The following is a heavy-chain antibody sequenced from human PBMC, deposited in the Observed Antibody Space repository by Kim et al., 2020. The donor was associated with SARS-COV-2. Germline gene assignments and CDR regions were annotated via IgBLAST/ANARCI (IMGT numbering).Heavy chain of an antibody. CDR1: GFTFSDHY. CDR3: ARAVSMVRGVIIVD. CDR2: TRNKANSYTT. D-gene: IGHD3-10*01. J-gene: IGHJ4*02. V-gene: IGHV3-72*01. Sequence: GGSLRLSCAASGFTFSDHYMDWVRQAPGKGLEWVGHTRNKANSYTTEYAASVKGRFTISRDDSKNSLYLQMNSLKTEDMAVYYCARAVSMVRGVIIVDWGQGTLVTVSS.